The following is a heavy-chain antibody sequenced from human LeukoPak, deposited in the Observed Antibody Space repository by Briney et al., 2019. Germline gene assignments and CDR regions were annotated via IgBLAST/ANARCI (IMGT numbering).Heavy chain of an antibody. D-gene: IGHD4-17*01. CDR3: ARDVHYGDYYDYYYMDV. Sequence: SETLSLTCTVSGGSISGYYWSWIRQPPGKGLEWIGYIYYSGSTNYNPSLKSRVTTSVDTSKNQFSLKLSSVTAADTAVYYCARDVHYGDYYDYYYMDVWGKGTTVTVSS. CDR1: GGSISGYY. J-gene: IGHJ6*03. V-gene: IGHV4-59*01. CDR2: IYYSGST.